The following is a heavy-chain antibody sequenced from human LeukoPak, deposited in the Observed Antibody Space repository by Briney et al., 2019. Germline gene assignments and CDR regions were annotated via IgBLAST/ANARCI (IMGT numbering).Heavy chain of an antibody. V-gene: IGHV4-59*11. D-gene: IGHD2-21*01. J-gene: IGHJ2*01. CDR1: GGSFNTHY. CDR2: ISYSGTT. Sequence: SETLSLTCTVSGGSFNTHYWNWIRQPPGKGLEWIGYISYSGTTDYNPSLKSRVTISVDTAKNEFSLKLNSVTAADTAVYYCAREPIAHPCWFFDLWGRGTLVTVSA. CDR3: AREPIAHPCWFFDL.